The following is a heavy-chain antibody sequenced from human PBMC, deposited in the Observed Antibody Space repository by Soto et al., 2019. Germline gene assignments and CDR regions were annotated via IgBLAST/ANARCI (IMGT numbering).Heavy chain of an antibody. D-gene: IGHD2-21*02. Sequence: QITLKESGPPLVKPTQTLTLTCTFSAFSLSTGGVGVGWIRQPPGKALEWLALIYWDDDKRYSPSLRSRLTTTKDTSKNQLVLTTTHMDPVDTATYYCIQSRCGGDCLQSYASYYYSGMDVWGQGTTVTVSS. CDR2: IYWDDDK. CDR1: AFSLSTGGVG. J-gene: IGHJ6*02. CDR3: IQSRCGGDCLQSYASYYYSGMDV. V-gene: IGHV2-5*02.